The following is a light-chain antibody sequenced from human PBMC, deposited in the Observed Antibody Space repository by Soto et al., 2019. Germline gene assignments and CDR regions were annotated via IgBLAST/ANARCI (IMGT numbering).Light chain of an antibody. V-gene: IGKV3-15*01. J-gene: IGKJ4*01. CDR1: QSVSNK. CDR2: GAS. Sequence: EIVMTQSPVTLSVSPGERATLSCRASQSVSNKLAWYQQKPGQAPRLLMYGASTRATGAPARFSASGSGTEFILTISRLQSEDFASYYCQQYDSWPFTFGGGTKVEIK. CDR3: QQYDSWPFT.